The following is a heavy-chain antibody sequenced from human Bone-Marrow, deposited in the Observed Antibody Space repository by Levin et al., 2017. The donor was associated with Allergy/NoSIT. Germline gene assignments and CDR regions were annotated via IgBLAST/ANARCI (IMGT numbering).Heavy chain of an antibody. CDR1: GGSISSDNDY. CDR3: AKTVTTKTNWFDP. J-gene: IGHJ5*02. Sequence: SQTLSLTCTVSGGSISSDNDYWGWIRQPPGKGLQWIGSIQYSGNTYYNPSLKSRVTISVDTSKNQFSLKVNSVTAADTAVYYCAKTVTTKTNWFDPWGQGTLVTVSS. V-gene: IGHV4-39*01. D-gene: IGHD4-17*01. CDR2: IQYSGNT.